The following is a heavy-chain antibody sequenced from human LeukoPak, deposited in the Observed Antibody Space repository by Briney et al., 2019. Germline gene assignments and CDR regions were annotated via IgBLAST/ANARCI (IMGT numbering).Heavy chain of an antibody. J-gene: IGHJ4*02. V-gene: IGHV3-49*03. Sequence: PGRSLRLSCTASGFTFGDYAMSWFRQAPGKGLEWVGFIRSKAYGGTTEYAASVKGRFTISRDDSKSIAYLQMNSLKTEDTAVYYCTRDGKGAKGGYFDYWGQGTLVTVSS. CDR3: TRDGKGAKGGYFDY. D-gene: IGHD1-26*01. CDR1: GFTFGDYA. CDR2: IRSKAYGGTT.